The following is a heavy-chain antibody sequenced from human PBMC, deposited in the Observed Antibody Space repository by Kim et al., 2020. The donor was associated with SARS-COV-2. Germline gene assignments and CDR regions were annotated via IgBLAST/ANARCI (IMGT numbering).Heavy chain of an antibody. Sequence: SETLSLTCAVYGGSSSGYYWSWIRQPPGKGLEWIGEINHSGSTNYNRSLKSRVTISVDTSKNQFSLKLSSVTAADTAVYDCARAGRQWLVRPIFYYFDYWGQGTLVTVSS. D-gene: IGHD6-19*01. CDR1: GGSSSGYY. J-gene: IGHJ4*02. V-gene: IGHV4-34*01. CDR3: ARAGRQWLVRPIFYYFDY. CDR2: INHSGST.